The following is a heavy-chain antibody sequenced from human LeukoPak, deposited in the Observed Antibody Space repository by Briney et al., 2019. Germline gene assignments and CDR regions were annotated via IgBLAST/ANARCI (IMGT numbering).Heavy chain of an antibody. CDR2: IYTSGST. CDR1: GGSISSYY. J-gene: IGHJ6*02. V-gene: IGHV4-4*07. D-gene: IGHD1-26*01. Sequence: SETLSLTCTVSGGSISSYYWSWIRQPAGKGLEWIGRIYTSGSTNYNPSLKSRVTTSVDTSKNQFSLKLSSVTAADTAVYYCARDREWELLRTYYYYGMDVWGQGTTVTVSS. CDR3: ARDREWELLRTYYYYGMDV.